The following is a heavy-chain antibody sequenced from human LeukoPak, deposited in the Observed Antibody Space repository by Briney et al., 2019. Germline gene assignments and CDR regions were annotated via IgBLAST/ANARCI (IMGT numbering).Heavy chain of an antibody. CDR3: AKRSGVVGGYFDY. CDR2: ISDSGDNT. CDR1: GFTFSNYA. D-gene: IGHD3-3*01. J-gene: IGHJ4*02. Sequence: GGSLRLSCAASGFTFSNYAMTWVRQAPGKGLEWAATISDSGDNTYYADSVKGRFTISRDNFKNAVDLQMNSLRAEDTAVYYCAKRSGVVGGYFDYWGQGTLVTVAS. V-gene: IGHV3-23*01.